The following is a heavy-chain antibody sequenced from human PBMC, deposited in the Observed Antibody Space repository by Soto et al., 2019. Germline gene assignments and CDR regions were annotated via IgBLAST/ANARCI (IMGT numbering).Heavy chain of an antibody. V-gene: IGHV3-21*01. Sequence: PGGSLRLSCAASGFTFSSYSMNWVRQAPGKGLEWVSSISSSSSYIYYADSVKGRFTISRDNAKNSLYLQMNSLRAEDTAVYYCARGRALSGYDLGYWGQGTLVTVSS. CDR1: GFTFSSYS. J-gene: IGHJ4*02. CDR3: ARGRALSGYDLGY. D-gene: IGHD5-12*01. CDR2: ISSSSSYI.